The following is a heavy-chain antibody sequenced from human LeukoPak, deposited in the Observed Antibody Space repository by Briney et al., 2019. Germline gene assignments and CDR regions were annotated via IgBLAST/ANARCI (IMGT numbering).Heavy chain of an antibody. J-gene: IGHJ4*02. CDR1: GGSISSYY. D-gene: IGHD3-22*01. Sequence: SETLSLTCTVSGGSISSYYWSCIRQPPGKGLEWIGYIYYSGSTNYNPSLKSRVTISVDTSKNQFSLKLSSVTAADTAVYYCAGANYDSSGVHWGQGTLVTVSS. CDR3: AGANYDSSGVH. V-gene: IGHV4-59*01. CDR2: IYYSGST.